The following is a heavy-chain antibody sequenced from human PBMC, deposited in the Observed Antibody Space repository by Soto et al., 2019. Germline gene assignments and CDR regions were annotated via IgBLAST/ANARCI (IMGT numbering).Heavy chain of an antibody. Sequence: ASETLSLTCTVSGDSISSSYWSWIRQAPGKGLEWIGNIYYSGSTNYNPSLKNRVTISVDTSKTQISLKLISVTAADTAVYYCARDAVYCISTTCFGFFDSWGQGTLVTVSS. D-gene: IGHD2-2*01. CDR3: ARDAVYCISTTCFGFFDS. J-gene: IGHJ4*02. CDR2: IYYSGST. CDR1: GDSISSSY. V-gene: IGHV4-59*01.